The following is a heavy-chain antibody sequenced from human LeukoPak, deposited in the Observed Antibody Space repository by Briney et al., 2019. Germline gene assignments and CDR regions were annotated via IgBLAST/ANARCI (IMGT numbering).Heavy chain of an antibody. D-gene: IGHD3-22*01. V-gene: IGHV3-9*01. Sequence: PGGSLRLSCAASGFTFDDYAMHWVRQAPGKGLEWVSGISWNSGSIGYADSVKGRFTISRDNAKNSLYLQMNSLRAEDTALYYCAKGLTYYYDSSGQGYWGQGTLVTVSS. CDR3: AKGLTYYYDSSGQGY. J-gene: IGHJ4*02. CDR2: ISWNSGSI. CDR1: GFTFDDYA.